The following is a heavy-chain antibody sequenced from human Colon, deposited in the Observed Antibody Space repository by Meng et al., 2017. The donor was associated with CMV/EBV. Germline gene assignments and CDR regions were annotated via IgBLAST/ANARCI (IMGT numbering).Heavy chain of an antibody. J-gene: IGHJ5*02. CDR1: GFTFSSYG. V-gene: IGHV3-33*01. D-gene: IGHD2-15*01. Sequence: SCVASGFTFSSYGMHWVRQAPGRGLEWVAAIWYDGSKTYHAESVKGRFTISRDNSKNTLYLQMTSLRVEDTAVYYCARVRNSVVHFDHWGQGTLVTVSS. CDR2: IWYDGSKT. CDR3: ARVRNSVVHFDH.